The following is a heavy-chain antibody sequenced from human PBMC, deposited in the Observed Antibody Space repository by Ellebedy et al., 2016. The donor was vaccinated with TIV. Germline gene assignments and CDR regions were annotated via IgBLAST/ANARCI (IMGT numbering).Heavy chain of an antibody. CDR1: GDSISSGGYY. Sequence: SETLSLTCSVSGDSISSGGYYWGWIRQPPGKGLEWIGHIYYSGTTYYNPSLKSRPNLSVDTSKNQFPLRMTSGPAADTAMYYCARDFHDYGIDPFDVWGQGTMVTVSS. V-gene: IGHV4-31*03. CDR2: IYYSGTT. CDR3: ARDFHDYGIDPFDV. J-gene: IGHJ3*01. D-gene: IGHD4-17*01.